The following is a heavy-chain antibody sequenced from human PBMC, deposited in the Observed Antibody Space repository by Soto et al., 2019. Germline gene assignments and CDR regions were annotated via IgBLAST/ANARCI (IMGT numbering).Heavy chain of an antibody. V-gene: IGHV2-5*02. CDR3: ASGGDTTYSFDY. CDR1: GFSLITRGVG. D-gene: IGHD1-26*01. CDR2: IYWDDNK. Sequence: QITLKESGPTLVKPTETLTLTCTFSGFSLITRGVGVGWLRQPPGKALEWLALIYWDDNKRYSPSLKSRLTTTKDTSKNQVVLTMTNMDPVDTATYLCASGGDTTYSFDYWGQGNLVTVPS. J-gene: IGHJ4*02.